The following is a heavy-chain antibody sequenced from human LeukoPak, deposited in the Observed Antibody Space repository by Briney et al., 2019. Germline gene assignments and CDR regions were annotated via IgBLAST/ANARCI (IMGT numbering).Heavy chain of an antibody. V-gene: IGHV3-7*01. J-gene: IGHJ4*02. CDR3: ARGRQGPRGGPSFDY. D-gene: IGHD3-16*01. CDR1: GFTLSSYW. Sequence: TGGSLRLSCAASGFTLSSYWMSWVRQAPGKGLEWVANIKEDGSEKYYVDSVKGRFTISRDNAKNSLYLHMNSLRAEDTAVYYCARGRQGPRGGPSFDYWGQGTLVTVSS. CDR2: IKEDGSEK.